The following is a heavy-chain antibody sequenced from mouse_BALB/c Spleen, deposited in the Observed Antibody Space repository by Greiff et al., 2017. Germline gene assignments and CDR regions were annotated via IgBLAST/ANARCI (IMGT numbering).Heavy chain of an antibody. V-gene: IGHV5-6-4*01. D-gene: IGHD5-1*01. CDR2: ISSGGSYT. J-gene: IGHJ2*01. CDR1: GFTFSSYT. Sequence: EVQGVESGGGLVKPGGSLKLSCAASGFTFSSYTMSWVRQTPEKRLEWVATISSGGSYTYYPDSVKGRFTISRDNAKNTLYLQMSSLKSEDTAMYYCTRAEEYLDFDYWGQGTTLTVSS. CDR3: TRAEEYLDFDY.